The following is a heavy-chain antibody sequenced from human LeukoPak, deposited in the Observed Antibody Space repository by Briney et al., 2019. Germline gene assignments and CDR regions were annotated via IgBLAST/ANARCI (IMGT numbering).Heavy chain of an antibody. CDR2: IYYSGST. Sequence: SQTLSLTCAVSGGSISSGGYSWSWIRQPPGKGLEWIGYIYYSGSTYYNPSLKSRVTISVDTSKNQFSLKLSSVTAADTAVYYCAREITMVRGGYYYYYYGMDVWGQGTTVTVSS. V-gene: IGHV4-30-4*08. CDR3: AREITMVRGGYYYYYYGMDV. D-gene: IGHD3-10*01. J-gene: IGHJ6*02. CDR1: GGSISSGGYS.